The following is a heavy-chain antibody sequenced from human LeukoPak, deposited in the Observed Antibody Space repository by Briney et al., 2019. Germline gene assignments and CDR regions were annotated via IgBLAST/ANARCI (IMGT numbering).Heavy chain of an antibody. V-gene: IGHV4-59*01. CDR3: ARAGYSSLEFAHDY. D-gene: IGHD6-13*01. J-gene: IGHJ4*02. CDR2: IYYSGST. Sequence: SETLSLTCTVSGGSISSYYWSWVRQPPGKGLEWIGYIYYSGSTNYNPCLKSRVTISVDTSKNQFSLKLSSVTAADTAVYYWARAGYSSLEFAHDYWGQGTLVTVSS. CDR1: GGSISSYY.